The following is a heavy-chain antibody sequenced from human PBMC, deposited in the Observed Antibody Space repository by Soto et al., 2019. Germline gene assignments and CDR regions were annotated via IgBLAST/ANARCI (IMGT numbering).Heavy chain of an antibody. Sequence: QVQLVQSGDEVKKPWASVKVSCKASGYIFVNYGIAWVRQAPRQGLEWMGWISPYTGNTHSASKVQGRLTMTTDTSXSTAYMDLGSLTSDDTAVYYCVMVDNYVTPTPQDVWGQGTTVTVSS. J-gene: IGHJ6*02. CDR3: VMVDNYVTPTPQDV. D-gene: IGHD3-16*01. CDR2: ISPYTGNT. V-gene: IGHV1-18*01. CDR1: GYIFVNYG.